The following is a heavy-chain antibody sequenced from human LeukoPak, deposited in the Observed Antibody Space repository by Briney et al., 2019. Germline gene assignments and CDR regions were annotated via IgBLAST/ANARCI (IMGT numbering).Heavy chain of an antibody. V-gene: IGHV3-21*01. J-gene: IGHJ4*02. D-gene: IGHD3-9*01. CDR3: ARLGTGYPDY. CDR1: GFTFSSYS. CDR2: ISSSSSYI. Sequence: GGSLRLSCAASGFTFSSYSMNWVRQAPGNGLEWVSSISSSSSYIYYADSVKGRFTISRDNAKNSLYLQMNSLRAEDTAVYYCARLGTGYPDYWGQGTLVTVSS.